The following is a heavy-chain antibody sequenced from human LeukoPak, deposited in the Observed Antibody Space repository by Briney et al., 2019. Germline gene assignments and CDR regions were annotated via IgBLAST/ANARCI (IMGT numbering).Heavy chain of an antibody. J-gene: IGHJ4*02. D-gene: IGHD2-21*02. Sequence: GGSLRLSCAASGFTVSSNYMSWVRQAPGKGLEWVSVIYSGGSTYYADSVKGRFTISRDNSKNTLYLQMNSLRAEDTAVYYCAKTPGGGDYNFDYWGQGALVTVSS. CDR1: GFTVSSNY. CDR2: IYSGGST. CDR3: AKTPGGGDYNFDY. V-gene: IGHV3-53*01.